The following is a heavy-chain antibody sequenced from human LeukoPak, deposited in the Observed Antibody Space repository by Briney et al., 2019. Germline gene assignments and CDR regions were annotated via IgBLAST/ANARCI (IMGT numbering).Heavy chain of an antibody. V-gene: IGHV3-23*01. CDR3: ARRRGMIRGVYYYCGMDV. CDR1: GFTFSSYG. J-gene: IGHJ6*02. Sequence: GGSLRLSCAASGFTFSSYGMSWVRQAPGKGLEWVSSMSDSGGSTYYAESVQGRFTISRDNSKNTLYLQMSSLRAEDTAVYYCARRRGMIRGVYYYCGMDVWGQGTTVTVSS. CDR2: MSDSGGST. D-gene: IGHD3-10*01.